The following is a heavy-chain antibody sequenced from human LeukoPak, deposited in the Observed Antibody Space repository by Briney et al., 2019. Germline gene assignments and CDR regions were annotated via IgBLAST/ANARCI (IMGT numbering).Heavy chain of an antibody. CDR1: GYTFTSYD. V-gene: IGHV1-8*01. CDR2: MNTNTGDT. Sequence: GASVKVSCMASGYTFTSYDINWVRQATGQGLEWMGWMNTNTGDTGYAQKFQGRVTMTRNTFISTAYMELSSLRSEDTALYYCARSQHGGLPGTPPSGLDVWGKGTTVTVSS. CDR3: ARSQHGGLPGTPPSGLDV. J-gene: IGHJ6*04. D-gene: IGHD1-14*01.